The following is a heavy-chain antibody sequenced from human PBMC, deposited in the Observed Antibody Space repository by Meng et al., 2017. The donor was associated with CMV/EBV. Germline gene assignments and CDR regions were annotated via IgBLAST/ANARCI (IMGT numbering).Heavy chain of an antibody. CDR2: IRYDGSNE. J-gene: IGHJ6*02. Sequence: GGSLRLSCAASGFTFTNYGMHWVRQAPGKGLEWVAFIRYDGSNEYYGDSVQGRLTISRDNSKNTVYLQMNSLRADDTAAYYCAKDSGGEGDMDVWGQGTTVTVSS. D-gene: IGHD3-10*01. CDR1: GFTFTNYG. CDR3: AKDSGGEGDMDV. V-gene: IGHV3-30*02.